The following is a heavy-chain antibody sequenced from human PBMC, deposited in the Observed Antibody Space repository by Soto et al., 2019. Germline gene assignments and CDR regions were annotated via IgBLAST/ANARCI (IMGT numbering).Heavy chain of an antibody. CDR1: GYTFTSYA. J-gene: IGHJ6*02. CDR2: INAGNGNT. D-gene: IGHD2-2*01. V-gene: IGHV1-3*01. Sequence: AASVKVSCKASGYTFTSYAMHWVRQAPGQRLEWMGWINAGNGNTKYSQKFQGRVTITRDTSASTAYMELSSLRSEDTAVYYCAIAAILDYHYAMDVWGQGTTVTVS. CDR3: AIAAILDYHYAMDV.